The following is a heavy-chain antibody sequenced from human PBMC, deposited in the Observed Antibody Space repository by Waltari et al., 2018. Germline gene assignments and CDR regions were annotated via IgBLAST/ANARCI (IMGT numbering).Heavy chain of an antibody. J-gene: IGHJ4*02. V-gene: IGHV4-38-2*01. D-gene: IGHD2-15*01. CDR3: ARRGRLSSYFFDY. Sequence: QLHLQESGPGLLKPSETLSLTCAASGSSIRGGDFWGWIRQPPGKGLEWIGSIYPGGDTYFNPSLKSRVTISVDKSKNQYSLNLRSMTAADTAVYYCARRGRLSSYFFDYWGQGTLVTVSS. CDR2: IYPGGDT. CDR1: GSSIRGGDF.